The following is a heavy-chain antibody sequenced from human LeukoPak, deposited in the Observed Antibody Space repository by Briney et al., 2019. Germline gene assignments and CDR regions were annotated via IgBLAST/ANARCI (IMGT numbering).Heavy chain of an antibody. CDR1: GFTFSDHY. CDR3: ARERWRSGSYHDAFDV. D-gene: IGHD1-26*01. Sequence: GGSLRLSCAASGFTFSDHYMQWVRRAPGKGLEWVGRIRDKANSYTTEYAASAKGRFTISRDDSKSSMYLQMNSPKTEDTAVYYCARERWRSGSYHDAFDVWGQGTMVTVSS. V-gene: IGHV3-72*01. J-gene: IGHJ3*01. CDR2: IRDKANSYTT.